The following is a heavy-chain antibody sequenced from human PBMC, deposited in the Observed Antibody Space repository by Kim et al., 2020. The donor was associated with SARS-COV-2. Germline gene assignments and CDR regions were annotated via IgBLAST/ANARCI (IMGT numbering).Heavy chain of an antibody. CDR3: ARGRGSGIYYH. V-gene: IGHV4-34*01. Sequence: SETLSLTCAVYGGSFSGYYWSWIRQPPGKGLEWIGEINHSGGTNYNPSLKSRVTISVDTSKNQFSLKLSSVTAADTAVYYCARGRGSGIYYHWGQGTLVTVSS. CDR2: INHSGGT. CDR1: GGSFSGYY. J-gene: IGHJ5*02. D-gene: IGHD3-10*01.